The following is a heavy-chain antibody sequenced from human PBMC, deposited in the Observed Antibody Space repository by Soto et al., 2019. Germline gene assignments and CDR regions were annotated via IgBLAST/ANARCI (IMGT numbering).Heavy chain of an antibody. J-gene: IGHJ6*02. V-gene: IGHV4-59*01. Sequence: QVRLQESGPGLVKPSETLSLTCTVSGGSITNSFWNWIRQPPGKGLEWIGNIYYRGGTHYSPALQSRASISVDSSKNMFSRKLSSVTAADAAVYYCARDGSSYDYDSSGYSVYSYGMDVWGQGTTVTVSS. D-gene: IGHD3-22*01. CDR1: GGSITNSF. CDR3: ARDGSSYDYDSSGYSVYSYGMDV. CDR2: IYYRGGT.